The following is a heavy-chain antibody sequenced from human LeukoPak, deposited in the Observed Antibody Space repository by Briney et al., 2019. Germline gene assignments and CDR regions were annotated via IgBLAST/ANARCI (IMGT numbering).Heavy chain of an antibody. CDR1: GGSISSSSYY. D-gene: IGHD6-6*01. CDR3: ARHRAYSSSSPFDY. Sequence: PSETLSLTCSVSGGSISSSSYYWGWIRQPPGKGLEWIGSIYYSGSSYYNPSLKSRVTISVHTSKNQFSLKLSSVTAADTAVYYCARHRAYSSSSPFDYWGQGTLVTVSS. V-gene: IGHV4-39*01. CDR2: IYYSGSS. J-gene: IGHJ4*02.